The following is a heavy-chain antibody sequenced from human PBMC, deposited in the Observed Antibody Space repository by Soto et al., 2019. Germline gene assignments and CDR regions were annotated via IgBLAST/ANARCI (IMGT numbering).Heavy chain of an antibody. CDR1: GFTFSSYG. Sequence: GGSLRLSCAASGFTFSSYGMHWVRQAPGKGLEWVAVIWYDGSNKYYADSVKGRFTISRDNSKNTLYLQMNSLRAEDTAVYYFSRVRVSDIVVVPAAPDGYDNWGQGKMFTAS. CDR2: IWYDGSNK. V-gene: IGHV3-33*01. D-gene: IGHD2-2*01. J-gene: IGHJ3*02. CDR3: SRVRVSDIVVVPAAPDGYDN.